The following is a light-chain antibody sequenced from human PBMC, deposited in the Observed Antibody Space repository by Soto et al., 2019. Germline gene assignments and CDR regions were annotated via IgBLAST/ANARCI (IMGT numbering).Light chain of an antibody. Sequence: EIVLTQSPGTLSLSPGERATLSCRASQSVSSSYLAWYQQKLGQAPRLLIYGASSRATGIPDRFSGSGSGTNFTITISRLETEDFAVYYCQQYGSSPLVTCGGGTKVEIK. CDR2: GAS. CDR1: QSVSSSY. CDR3: QQYGSSPLVT. J-gene: IGKJ4*01. V-gene: IGKV3-20*01.